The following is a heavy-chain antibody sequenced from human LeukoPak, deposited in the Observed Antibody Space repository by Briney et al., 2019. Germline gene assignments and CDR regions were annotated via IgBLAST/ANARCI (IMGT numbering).Heavy chain of an antibody. Sequence: SETLSLTCTVSGGSINSYYWNWIRQPPGKGLEWIGYMYYSGSTNYNPSLKSRVTISVDTSKNQLSLKLSSVTAADTAVYYCARAELIAVAADYWGQGTLVTVSS. D-gene: IGHD6-19*01. CDR3: ARAELIAVAADY. CDR1: GGSINSYY. V-gene: IGHV4-59*01. J-gene: IGHJ4*02. CDR2: MYYSGST.